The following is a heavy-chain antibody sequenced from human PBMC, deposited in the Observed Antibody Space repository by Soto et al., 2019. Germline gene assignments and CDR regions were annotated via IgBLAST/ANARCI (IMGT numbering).Heavy chain of an antibody. Sequence: ASVKVSCNASGGTFSSYSISWVRQAPGQGLEWMGGITPIFGTANYAQKFQGRVTITADESTSTAYMELSSLRSEDTAVYYCARAGRTTNINYYYGMDVWGQGTTVTVSS. CDR2: ITPIFGTA. CDR3: ARAGRTTNINYYYGMDV. D-gene: IGHD1-7*01. V-gene: IGHV1-69*13. CDR1: GGTFSSYS. J-gene: IGHJ6*02.